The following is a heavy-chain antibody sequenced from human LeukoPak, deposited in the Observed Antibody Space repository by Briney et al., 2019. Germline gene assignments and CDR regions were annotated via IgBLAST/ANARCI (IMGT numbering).Heavy chain of an antibody. D-gene: IGHD2-15*01. CDR1: GYTFTGYY. Sequence: ASVKVSCTASGYTFTGYYMHWVRQAPGQGLEWMGWINPNSGGTNYAQKFQSRVTMTRDTSISTAYMELSRLRSDDTAVYYCATRLLGYCSGGSCYGYDYWGQGTLVTVSS. CDR2: INPNSGGT. V-gene: IGHV1-2*02. J-gene: IGHJ4*02. CDR3: ATRLLGYCSGGSCYGYDY.